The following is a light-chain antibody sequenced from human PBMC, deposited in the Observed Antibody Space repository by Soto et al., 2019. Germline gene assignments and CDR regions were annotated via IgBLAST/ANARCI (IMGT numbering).Light chain of an antibody. J-gene: IGKJ3*01. CDR1: QTISTY. V-gene: IGKV1-39*01. CDR2: AAS. Sequence: DIQMTQSPSSLSASVGDRVTITCRASQTISTYLNWYQEKPGRAPKLLIYAASNLQSGVPSRFSGSGSGTDFTLTITNLQPEDFATYYCQKTYSTPFTFGPGTNVDVK. CDR3: QKTYSTPFT.